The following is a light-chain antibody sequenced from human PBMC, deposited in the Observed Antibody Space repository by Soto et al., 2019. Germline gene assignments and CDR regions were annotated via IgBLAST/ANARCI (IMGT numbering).Light chain of an antibody. V-gene: IGLV1-40*01. CDR2: GDS. CDR3: QSSDSRLSGSDV. J-gene: IGLJ1*01. CDR1: ISNMGAGYH. Sequence: QSLLTQPPSVSGARGQRVTISCTGSISNMGAGYHVHWYQQLPGAAPKLLIFGDSNRPSGVPDRFSGSKSGTSASLAITGLQADDEADYYCQSSDSRLSGSDVFGTGTKVTVL.